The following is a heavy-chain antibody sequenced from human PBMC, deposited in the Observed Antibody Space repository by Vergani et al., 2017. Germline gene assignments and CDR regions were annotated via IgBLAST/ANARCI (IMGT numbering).Heavy chain of an antibody. Sequence: QVQLVQSGSELKKPGASVKVSCKASGYTFTSYAMNWVRQAPGQGLEWMGWINTNTGNPTYAHGFTGRFVFSLDTSVSTAYLQFSSLKAEDTAVYYCAGGYSTSWYRVYYYVMDVWGQGTTVTVSS. D-gene: IGHD6-13*01. V-gene: IGHV7-4-1*02. J-gene: IGHJ6*02. CDR3: AGGYSTSWYRVYYYVMDV. CDR1: GYTFTSYA. CDR2: INTNTGNP.